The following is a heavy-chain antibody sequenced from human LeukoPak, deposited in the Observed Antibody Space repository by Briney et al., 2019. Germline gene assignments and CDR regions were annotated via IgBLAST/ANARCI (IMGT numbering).Heavy chain of an antibody. V-gene: IGHV3-11*01. Sequence: GGSLRLSCAASGFTFSDYYMSWIRQAPGKGLEWLSYISSGGRTIYYADSVKGRFPISRHNAKQSLYLQMNTLRAEDTAVYYCARDPESAAGPDYYYFYGMDAWGQGTTVTVSS. CDR3: ARDPESAAGPDYYYFYGMDA. J-gene: IGHJ6*02. D-gene: IGHD6-13*01. CDR2: ISSGGRTI. CDR1: GFTFSDYY.